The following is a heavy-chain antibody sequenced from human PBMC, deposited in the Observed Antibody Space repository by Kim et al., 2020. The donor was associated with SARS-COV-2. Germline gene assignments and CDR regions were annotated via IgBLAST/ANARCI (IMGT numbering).Heavy chain of an antibody. CDR2: T. J-gene: IGHJ4*02. D-gene: IGHD6-13*01. V-gene: IGHV4-34*01. Sequence: THYNPSLKSRVTISVDTSKNQFSLKLSSVTAADTAVYYCARGLAAARFDYWGQGTLVTVSS. CDR3: ARGLAAARFDY.